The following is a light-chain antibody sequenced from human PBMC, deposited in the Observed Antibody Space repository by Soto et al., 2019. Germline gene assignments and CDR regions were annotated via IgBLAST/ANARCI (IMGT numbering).Light chain of an antibody. CDR1: QSVSSN. CDR3: QQYNNWPPWT. CDR2: GAS. Sequence: EIVMTQSPATLSLSPGERATLSCRASQSVSSNLLWYQQKPGQAPRLLIYGASTRATGIPARFSGTGSGTEFTLTISSLQSEDFAVYYCQQYNNWPPWTFGQGTKVEIK. J-gene: IGKJ1*01. V-gene: IGKV3-15*01.